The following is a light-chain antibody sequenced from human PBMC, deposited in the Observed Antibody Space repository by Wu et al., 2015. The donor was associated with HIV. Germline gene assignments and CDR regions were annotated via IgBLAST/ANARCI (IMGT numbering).Light chain of an antibody. V-gene: IGKV1-5*03. CDR3: QQYDTFST. J-gene: IGKJ1*01. CDR1: QNINVW. Sequence: DIQMTQSPPTLSASVGDRVTITCRASQNINVWLARYQHKAGKAPKIPISKASSLETGVPSRFSGSGSGTEFTLTISSLQPDDFATYYCQQYDTFSTFGQGTKVEI. CDR2: KAS.